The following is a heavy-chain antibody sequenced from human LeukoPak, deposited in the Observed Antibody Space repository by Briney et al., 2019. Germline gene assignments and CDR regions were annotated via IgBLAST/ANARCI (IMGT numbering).Heavy chain of an antibody. D-gene: IGHD3-10*01. J-gene: IGHJ5*02. CDR1: DDSISGYY. CDR3: PRHESAFGWFDP. CDR2: LFYGGST. V-gene: IGHV4-59*08. Sequence: SETLSLTCTVSDDSISGYYWSWVRQPPGKGLEWIAYLFYGGSTNYNPSLKSRVSMSVDTSKNQFSLNLTSVTAADTAIYYCPRHESAFGWFDPWGQGILVTVSS.